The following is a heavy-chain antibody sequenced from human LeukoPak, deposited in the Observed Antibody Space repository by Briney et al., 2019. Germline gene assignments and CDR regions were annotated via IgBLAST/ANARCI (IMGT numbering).Heavy chain of an antibody. CDR1: GFSFSSYG. CDR3: ANIPEEVVAATGTGHFDY. Sequence: PGGSLRLSCAASGFSFSSYGMHWVRQAPGKGLEWVALMSYDGKYKNYADSVKGRFTISRDNSESTLYLQMNSLRAEDTAVYYCANIPEEVVAATGTGHFDYWGQGTLVTVSS. J-gene: IGHJ4*02. V-gene: IGHV3-30*18. CDR2: MSYDGKYK. D-gene: IGHD2-15*01.